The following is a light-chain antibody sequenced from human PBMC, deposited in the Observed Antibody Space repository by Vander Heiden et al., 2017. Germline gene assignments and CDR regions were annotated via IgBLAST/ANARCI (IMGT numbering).Light chain of an antibody. CDR3: QQYNNWPPRYT. V-gene: IGKV3-15*01. CDR2: GAS. CDR1: QNIRTN. Sequence: EIVMTQSPATLSVSPGERATLFCRASQNIRTNLAWYQQKPGQSPRLLIYGASTRATGFPARFSGSGSGTEFTLSISSLQSEDVAVYYCQQYNNWPPRYTFGQGTKLEIK. J-gene: IGKJ2*01.